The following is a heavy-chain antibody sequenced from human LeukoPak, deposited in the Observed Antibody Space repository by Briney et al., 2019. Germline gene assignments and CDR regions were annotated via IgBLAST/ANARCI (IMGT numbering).Heavy chain of an antibody. J-gene: IGHJ4*02. CDR2: IYTSGST. D-gene: IGHD5/OR15-5a*01. V-gene: IGHV4-61*02. Sequence: SQTLPLTCTVSGGSISSGGYYWSWIRQPPGTGLEWIGRIYTSGSTNYNPSLKSRVTMSVDTSKNQFSLKLSSVTAADTAVYYCARDSTRYFDYWGQGTLVTVSS. CDR3: ARDSTRYFDY. CDR1: GGSISSGGYY.